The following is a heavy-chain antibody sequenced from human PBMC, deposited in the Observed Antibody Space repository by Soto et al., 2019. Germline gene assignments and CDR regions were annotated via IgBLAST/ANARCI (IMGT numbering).Heavy chain of an antibody. D-gene: IGHD3-22*01. V-gene: IGHV1-69*02. Sequence: QVQLVQSGAEVKKPGSSVKVSCKASGGTFSSYTISWVRQAPGQGLEWMGRIIPILGIANYAQKFQGRVTIPADKSTSTAYMELSSLRSEDTSVYYCARVPSLSCDSSGYYVDYWGQGTLVTVSS. J-gene: IGHJ4*02. CDR2: IIPILGIA. CDR3: ARVPSLSCDSSGYYVDY. CDR1: GGTFSSYT.